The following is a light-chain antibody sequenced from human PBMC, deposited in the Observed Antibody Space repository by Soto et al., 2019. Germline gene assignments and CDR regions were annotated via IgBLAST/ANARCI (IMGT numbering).Light chain of an antibody. CDR1: QDIRNT. CDR2: SAS. J-gene: IGKJ2*03. Sequence: AIQMTQSPSSLSASVGDRVAISCRASQDIRNTLAWYQQKPGEAPKLLIYSASTLHSGVPSRFTGSGSETDFTLTIRSLQPEDFATYYCQHGYVAPYSFGQGTKVDI. V-gene: IGKV1-6*01. CDR3: QHGYVAPYS.